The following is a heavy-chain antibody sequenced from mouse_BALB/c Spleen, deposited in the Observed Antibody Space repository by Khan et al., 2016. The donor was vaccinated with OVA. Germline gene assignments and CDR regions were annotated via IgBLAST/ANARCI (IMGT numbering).Heavy chain of an antibody. Sequence: VKLLESGPGLVKPSQSLSLTCTVTGYSITSDYVWNWIRQFPGNKLECMGYISYTGSTTYKPSLKSRISFTRDTSKNQFFLQLNSVTTEDTAKCYVARWFTYWGQGTLVTVSA. J-gene: IGHJ3*01. V-gene: IGHV3-2*02. CDR1: GYSITSDYV. CDR2: ISYTGST. CDR3: ARWFTY.